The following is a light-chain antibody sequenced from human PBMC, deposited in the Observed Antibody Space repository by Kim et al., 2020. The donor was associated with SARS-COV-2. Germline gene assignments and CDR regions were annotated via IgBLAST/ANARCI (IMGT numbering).Light chain of an antibody. V-gene: IGKV3-15*01. Sequence: EVVMTQSPATLSVSPGESATLSCRASQSAGSNLAWYQQKPGQAPRLLIFGASTRATGIPARFSGSGSGTEFTLTISSLQSEDFAVYYCQQYNNWPPVNFGQGTRLEIK. CDR3: QQYNNWPPVN. CDR1: QSAGSN. J-gene: IGKJ5*01. CDR2: GAS.